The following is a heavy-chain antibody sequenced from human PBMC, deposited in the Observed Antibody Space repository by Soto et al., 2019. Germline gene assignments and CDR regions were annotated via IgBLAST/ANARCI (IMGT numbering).Heavy chain of an antibody. J-gene: IGHJ6*02. CDR3: ARVRPLNYYGSGKPSYYYGMDV. Sequence: PGGSLRLSCAASGFTFGGYCMHWVRQAPGKGLEWVSRINRDGSSTSYADSVKGRFTISRDNAKNTLYLQMNSLRAEDTAVYYCARVRPLNYYGSGKPSYYYGMDVWGQGTTVTVSS. V-gene: IGHV3-74*01. D-gene: IGHD3-10*01. CDR1: GFTFGGYC. CDR2: INRDGSST.